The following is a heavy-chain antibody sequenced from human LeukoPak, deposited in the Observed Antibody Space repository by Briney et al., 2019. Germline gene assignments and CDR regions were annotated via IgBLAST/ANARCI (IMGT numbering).Heavy chain of an antibody. CDR3: ARDRYYYDSSGYYFR. D-gene: IGHD3-22*01. CDR2: IYSGGST. J-gene: IGHJ4*02. CDR1: GFTVSSNY. V-gene: IGHV3-53*01. Sequence: PGGSLRLSCAASGFTVSSNYTSWVRQAPGEGLEWVSVIYSGGSTYYADSVKGRFTISRDNSRNTLYLQMNSLRAEDTAVYYCARDRYYYDSSGYYFRWGQGTLVTVSS.